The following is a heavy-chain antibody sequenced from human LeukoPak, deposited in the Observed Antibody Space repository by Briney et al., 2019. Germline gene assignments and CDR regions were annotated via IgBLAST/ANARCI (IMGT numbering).Heavy chain of an antibody. J-gene: IGHJ5*02. CDR1: GYTFTGYY. V-gene: IGHV1-2*02. CDR2: INPNSGGT. D-gene: IGHD3-3*01. Sequence: ASVKVSCKACGYTFTGYYMHWVRQAPGQGLEWMGWINPNSGGTNYAQKFQGRVTMTRDTSISTAYMELSRLRSDDTAVYYCARSGSTAGYYDFWRPFDPWGQGTLVTVSS. CDR3: ARSGSTAGYYDFWRPFDP.